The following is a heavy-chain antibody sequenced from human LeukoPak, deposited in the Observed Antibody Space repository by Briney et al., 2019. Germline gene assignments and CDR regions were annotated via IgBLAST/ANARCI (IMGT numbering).Heavy chain of an antibody. CDR1: GGSISSGGYY. V-gene: IGHV4-61*08. CDR3: ARGTRRGYYFDY. Sequence: SETLSLTCTVSGGSISSGGYYWSWIRQHPGKGLEWIGYIYYSGSTNYNPSLKSRVTISVDTSKNQFSLKLSSVTAADTAVYYCARGTRRGYYFDYWGQGTLVTVSS. CDR2: IYYSGST. J-gene: IGHJ4*02. D-gene: IGHD3-10*01.